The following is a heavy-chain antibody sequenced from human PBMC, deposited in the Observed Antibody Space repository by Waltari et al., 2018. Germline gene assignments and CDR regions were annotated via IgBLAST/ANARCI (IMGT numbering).Heavy chain of an antibody. CDR2: IRYDGSNK. CDR1: GFTFSSYG. J-gene: IGHJ6*03. Sequence: QVQLVESGGGVVQPGGSLRLSCAASGFTFSSYGMHWVRQAPGKGLEWVAFIRYDGSNKYYADSVKGRFTISRDNSKNTLYLQMNSLRAEDTAVYYCARPPRGIVAIMDVWGKGTTVTVSS. V-gene: IGHV3-30*02. D-gene: IGHD5-12*01. CDR3: ARPPRGIVAIMDV.